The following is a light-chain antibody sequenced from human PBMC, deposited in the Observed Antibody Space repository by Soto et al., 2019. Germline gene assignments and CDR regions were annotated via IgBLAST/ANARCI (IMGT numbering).Light chain of an antibody. J-gene: IGKJ4*01. CDR2: DAS. CDR3: GQRNNGLT. CDR1: QSVSTY. Sequence: EIVLTQSPATLSLSPGERATLSCRASQSVSTYLAWNQQKPGQAPRLLIYDASKRATGITGRFSGSGSGTDFNRSITSLEPEDVAAYYCGQRNNGLTFGRGTRVDIK. V-gene: IGKV3-11*01.